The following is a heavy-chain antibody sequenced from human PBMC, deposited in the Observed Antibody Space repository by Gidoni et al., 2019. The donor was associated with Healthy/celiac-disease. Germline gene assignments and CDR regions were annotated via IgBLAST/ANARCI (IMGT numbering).Heavy chain of an antibody. D-gene: IGHD6-19*01. V-gene: IGHV3-9*01. CDR3: AKGKSSGWQEIDY. CDR2: ISWNSGSI. CDR1: GFTFDDYA. Sequence: EVQLVESGGGLVQPGRSLRLSCAAPGFTFDDYAMHWVRQAPGKGLEWVSGISWNSGSIGYADSVKGRFTISRDNAKNSLYLQMNSLRAEDTALYYCAKGKSSGWQEIDYWGQGTLVTVSS. J-gene: IGHJ4*02.